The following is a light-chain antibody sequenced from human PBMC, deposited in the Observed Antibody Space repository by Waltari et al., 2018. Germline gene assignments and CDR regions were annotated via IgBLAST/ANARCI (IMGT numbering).Light chain of an antibody. CDR2: VNSDGGH. Sequence: QLVLTQSPSASASLGASVKLTCTLSSGHSSNIIAWHQQQPETGPRYLMKVNSDGGHSRGDEIPDRFSGSRSGAERSLTISSLQSEDEADYYCQTGGHGTWVFGGGTKLTVL. CDR1: SGHSSNI. J-gene: IGLJ3*02. V-gene: IGLV4-69*01. CDR3: QTGGHGTWV.